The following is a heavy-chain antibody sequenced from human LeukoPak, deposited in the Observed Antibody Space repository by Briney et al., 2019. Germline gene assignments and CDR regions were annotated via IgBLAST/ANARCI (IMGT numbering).Heavy chain of an antibody. CDR2: IYTTGTT. Sequence: PSETLSLTCTVSDTSINTYYWSWIRQPAGKGLEWIGHIYTTGTTNYNPSLKSRVTMSIDTSKNQFSLNLRSVTAADTAVYYCAKVAKYYYGSETYFFFDHGGQGTLVTVSS. D-gene: IGHD3-10*01. V-gene: IGHV4-4*07. J-gene: IGHJ4*02. CDR1: DTSINTYY. CDR3: AKVAKYYYGSETYFFFDH.